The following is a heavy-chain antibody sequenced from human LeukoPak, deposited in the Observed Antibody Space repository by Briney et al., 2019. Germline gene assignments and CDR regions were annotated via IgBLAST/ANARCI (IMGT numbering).Heavy chain of an antibody. J-gene: IGHJ4*02. D-gene: IGHD6-19*01. V-gene: IGHV1-8*03. Sequence: ASVKVSCKASRYTFTSYDINWVRQATGQGLEWMGWMNPNSGNTGYAQKFQGRVTITRSTSISTAYMELSSLRSEDTAVYYCARGLRLARAYYFDYWGQGTLVTVSS. CDR3: ARGLRLARAYYFDY. CDR1: RYTFTSYD. CDR2: MNPNSGNT.